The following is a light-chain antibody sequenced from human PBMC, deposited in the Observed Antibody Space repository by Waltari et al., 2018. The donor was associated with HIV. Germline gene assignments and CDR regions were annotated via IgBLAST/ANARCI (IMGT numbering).Light chain of an antibody. CDR1: DIGSQS. CDR2: DDK. V-gene: IGLV3-21*02. J-gene: IGLJ1*01. Sequence: SYVLTQPPSVPVAPGQTARITCGGHDIGSQSVQWYQQKPGQAPVRVVYDDKGRPSGIPDLFSGSNFGSTATLTSSRVEAGDEADYYCQVWHRDSEHYVFGTGTKVTVL. CDR3: QVWHRDSEHYV.